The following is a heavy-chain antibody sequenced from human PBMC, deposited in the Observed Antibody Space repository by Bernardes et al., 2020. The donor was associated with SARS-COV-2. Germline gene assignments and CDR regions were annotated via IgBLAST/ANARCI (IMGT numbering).Heavy chain of an antibody. Sequence: GGSLRLSCAASGFSFSDYGMHWVRQAPGKGLEWAAAISYDGSNKFYADSVKGRFTISRDNSKNTLYLELYSLRAEDTAVYYCAKEYCSSTSCYMGSYYFYYGMDVCVEGTTVTFS. V-gene: IGHV3-30*18. CDR3: AKEYCSSTSCYMGSYYFYYGMDV. D-gene: IGHD2-2*02. CDR2: ISYDGSNK. J-gene: IGHJ6*02. CDR1: GFSFSDYG.